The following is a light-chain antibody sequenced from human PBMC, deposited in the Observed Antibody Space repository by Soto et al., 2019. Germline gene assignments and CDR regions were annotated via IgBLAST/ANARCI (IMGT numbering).Light chain of an antibody. CDR3: SSYISSSTSVV. CDR2: DVS. Sequence: QSALTQPASVSGSPGQSITISCTGTSSDVGAYNYVSWYQQHPGKAPKLMIYDVSNRPSGVSDRFSGSKSGNTASLTISGLQAEDEADYYCSSYISSSTSVVFVGGTKLTVL. V-gene: IGLV2-14*01. CDR1: SSDVGAYNY. J-gene: IGLJ2*01.